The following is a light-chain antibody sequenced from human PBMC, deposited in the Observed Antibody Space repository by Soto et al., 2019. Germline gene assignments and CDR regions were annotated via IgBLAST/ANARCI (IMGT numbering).Light chain of an antibody. V-gene: IGLV2-14*01. CDR1: SSDVGGYNY. J-gene: IGLJ1*01. CDR3: SSYTTSNTRQIV. CDR2: DVS. Sequence: QSALTQPASVSGSPGQSITISCTGTSSDVGGYNYVAWYQQHPGKAPKFMIYDVSTRPSGVSNRFSGSKSDNTASLTISGLQAEDEADYYCSSYTTSNTRQIVFGTGTKVTVL.